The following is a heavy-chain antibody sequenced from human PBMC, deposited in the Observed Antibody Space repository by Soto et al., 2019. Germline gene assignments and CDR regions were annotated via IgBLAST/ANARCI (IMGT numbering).Heavy chain of an antibody. CDR3: ARDQAAAVDYYYGMDV. V-gene: IGHV1-69*08. Sequence: QVQLVQSGAEVKKPGSSVKVSCKASGGTFSSYTISWVRQAPGQGLEWMGRIIPILGIANYAQKFQGRVTITADKSTSTAYMELSSLRSEDTAVYYCARDQAAAVDYYYGMDVWGQGTKVTVSS. CDR2: IIPILGIA. J-gene: IGHJ6*02. D-gene: IGHD6-13*01. CDR1: GGTFSSYT.